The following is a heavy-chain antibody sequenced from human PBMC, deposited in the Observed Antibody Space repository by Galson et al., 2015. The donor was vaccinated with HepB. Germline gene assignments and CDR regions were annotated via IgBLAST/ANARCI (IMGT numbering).Heavy chain of an antibody. CDR3: AGDPTGSASPTGKDLFDF. CDR2: ISADNGQT. J-gene: IGHJ4*02. D-gene: IGHD3-10*01. V-gene: IGHV1-18*04. Sequence: SVKVSCKASGYTFISYGVTWVRQAPGQGLEWVGWISADNGQTKYAQNVQGRVTMTTDTSTSTAYMEFRSLRFDDTAVYYCAGDPTGSASPTGKDLFDFWGQGTLVTVSS. CDR1: GYTFISYG.